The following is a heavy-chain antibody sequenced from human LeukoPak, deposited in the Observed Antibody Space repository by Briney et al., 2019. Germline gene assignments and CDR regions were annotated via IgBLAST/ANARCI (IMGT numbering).Heavy chain of an antibody. Sequence: PGRSLRLSCAASAFTFSNYAMHWVRQAPGPGLEALAATSHNKSNKYYADSVNSRFTISRDNSKNTLYLEVNSLRADDTAVYYCARGPGLAREKGYFDYGGQGTLVTVSS. J-gene: IGHJ4*02. CDR2: TSHNKSNK. D-gene: IGHD6-19*01. V-gene: IGHV3-30*08. CDR3: ARGPGLAREKGYFDY. CDR1: AFTFSNYA.